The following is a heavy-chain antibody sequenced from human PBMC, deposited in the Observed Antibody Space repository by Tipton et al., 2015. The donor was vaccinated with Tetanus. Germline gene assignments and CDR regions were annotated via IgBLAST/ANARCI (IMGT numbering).Heavy chain of an antibody. J-gene: IGHJ6*03. V-gene: IGHV3-53*01. CDR1: GFSVSNNH. Sequence: SLRLSCAASGFSVSNNHMNWVRQAPGKGLEWVSVVYGAGSTDYADSVQGRFTLYRDNSENILYLQLSNLRADDAAVYYCTRGRPLTGNYYQYYMDVWGKGTTVTVSS. CDR3: TRGRPLTGNYYQYYMDV. D-gene: IGHD3-9*01. CDR2: VYGAGST.